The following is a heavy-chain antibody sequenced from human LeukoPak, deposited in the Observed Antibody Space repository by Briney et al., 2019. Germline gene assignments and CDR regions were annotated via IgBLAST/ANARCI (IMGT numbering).Heavy chain of an antibody. J-gene: IGHJ6*04. CDR1: GYSISSGYY. CDR3: TQGMDV. CDR2: IYHSEST. V-gene: IGHV4-38-2*01. Sequence: PSETLSLTCAVSGYSISSGYYWGWIRPPPGKGLEWIGSIYHSESTYYNPSLKSRVTISVDTSKNQFSLKLSSVTAADTAVYYCTQGMDVWGKGTTVTVSS.